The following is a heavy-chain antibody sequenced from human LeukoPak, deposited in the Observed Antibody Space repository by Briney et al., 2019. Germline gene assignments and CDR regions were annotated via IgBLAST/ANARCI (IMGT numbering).Heavy chain of an antibody. CDR2: IFHSGGS. V-gene: IGHV4-4*02. D-gene: IGHD3-16*01. CDR3: ARIGEVRTSFYYYYHMDV. J-gene: IGHJ6*03. Sequence: ASETLSLTCAVSGASISSSNWWSWVRQPPGKGLEWLGEIFHSGGSNYNPSLKSRVTFSVDKSKNQFSLNLTSVTAADTAIYFCARIGEVRTSFYYYYHMDVWGKGTTVTVSS. CDR1: GASISSSNW.